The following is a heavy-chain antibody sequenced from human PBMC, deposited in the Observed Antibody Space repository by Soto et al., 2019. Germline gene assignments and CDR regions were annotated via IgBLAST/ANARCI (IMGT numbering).Heavy chain of an antibody. CDR1: GYTFSGYY. CDR3: ARSLTEGYCTITGCYTRPLYGMDV. D-gene: IGHD2-2*02. V-gene: IGHV1-2*02. CDR2: INPNSGGT. J-gene: IGHJ6*02. Sequence: ASVKVSCKASGYTFSGYYIHWLRQAPGQGLEWMGWINPNSGGTNYAQKFQGRVTVTRDTPTSTAYMELSRLTSDDTAVYYRARSLTEGYCTITGCYTRPLYGMDVWGQGTTVTVSS.